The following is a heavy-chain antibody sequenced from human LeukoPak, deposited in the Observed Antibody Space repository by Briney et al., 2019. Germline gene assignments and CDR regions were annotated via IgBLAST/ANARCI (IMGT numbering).Heavy chain of an antibody. Sequence: SETLSLTCAVYGGSFSGYYWSWIRQPPGKGLEWIGEINHSGSTTYNPSLKSRVTISVDTSKNQFSLKLSSVTAADTAVYYCASHAWGGYDYYWGQGTLVTVSS. D-gene: IGHD5-12*01. CDR3: ASHAWGGYDYY. V-gene: IGHV4-34*01. CDR2: INHSGST. J-gene: IGHJ4*02. CDR1: GGSFSGYY.